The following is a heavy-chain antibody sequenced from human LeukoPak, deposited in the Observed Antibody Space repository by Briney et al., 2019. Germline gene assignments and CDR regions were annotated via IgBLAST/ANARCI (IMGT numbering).Heavy chain of an antibody. CDR3: ARDFGGSRDY. CDR1: GFTFSSYS. D-gene: IGHD3-10*01. J-gene: IGHJ4*02. V-gene: IGHV3-21*01. CDR2: ISSSSSYI. Sequence: GGSLRLSCAVSGFTFSSYSMNWVRQAPGKGLEWVSSISSSSSYIYYADSVKGRFTISRDNAKNTLYLQMNSLRAEDTAVYYCARDFGGSRDYWGQGTLVTVSS.